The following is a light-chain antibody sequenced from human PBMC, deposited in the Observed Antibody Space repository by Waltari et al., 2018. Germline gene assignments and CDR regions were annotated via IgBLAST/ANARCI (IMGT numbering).Light chain of an antibody. CDR2: WAS. V-gene: IGKV4-1*01. CDR3: QQYYSSPLT. Sequence: EIVLTQSPGTLSLSPGERATINCKSSQSILYRSNNDNYLAWYQQKPGQPPKLLIYWASSRESGVPDRFSGSGSGTDFTLTISSLQAEDVAVYYCQQYYSSPLTFGQGTKVEIK. J-gene: IGKJ1*01. CDR1: QSILYRSNNDNY.